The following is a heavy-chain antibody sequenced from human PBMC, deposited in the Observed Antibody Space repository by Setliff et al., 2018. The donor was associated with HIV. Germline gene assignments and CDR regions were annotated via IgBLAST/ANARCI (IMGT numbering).Heavy chain of an antibody. CDR3: ARTPRYYDYAWGSYGAPLYYFDY. V-gene: IGHV3-9*01. D-gene: IGHD3-16*01. J-gene: IGHJ4*02. CDR2: ISWNSVKI. Sequence: PGGSLRLSCVGSGFNIEEYAMAWVRQVPGKGLEWVSSISWNSVKIDYADFVKGRFTISRDNAKNSLFLQMNSLRAEDTAVYYCARTPRYYDYAWGSYGAPLYYFDYWGQGTLVTVSS. CDR1: GFNIEEYA.